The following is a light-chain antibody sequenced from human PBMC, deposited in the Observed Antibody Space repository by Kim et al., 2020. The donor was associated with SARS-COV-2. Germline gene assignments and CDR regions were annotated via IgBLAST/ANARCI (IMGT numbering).Light chain of an antibody. Sequence: IVLTQSPGTLSLSPGERATLSCRASHSISSNSLAWYQQKPGQAPRLLIYGASSRATGIPDRFSVSGSGTDFTLTISRLEPEDFAVYYCQQYGHSLWTFGQGTKVDIK. J-gene: IGKJ1*01. CDR2: GAS. CDR1: HSISSNS. CDR3: QQYGHSLWT. V-gene: IGKV3-20*01.